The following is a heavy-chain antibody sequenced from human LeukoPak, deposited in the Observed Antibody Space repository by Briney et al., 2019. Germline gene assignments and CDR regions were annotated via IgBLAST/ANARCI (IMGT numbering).Heavy chain of an antibody. CDR2: ISGSGGST. CDR3: AKDRGIAVAGTNWFDP. V-gene: IGHV3-23*01. D-gene: IGHD6-19*01. Sequence: GGSLRLSCAASGFTFSSYAMSWVRQAPGKGLEWVSAISGSGGSTYYADSVKGRFTISRDNSKNTLYLQMNSLRAEDTAVYYCAKDRGIAVAGTNWFDPWGQGTLVTVSS. CDR1: GFTFSSYA. J-gene: IGHJ5*02.